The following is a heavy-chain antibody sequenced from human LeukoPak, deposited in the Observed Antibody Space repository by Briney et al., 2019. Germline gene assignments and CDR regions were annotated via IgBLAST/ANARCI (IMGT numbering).Heavy chain of an antibody. D-gene: IGHD4-17*01. J-gene: IGHJ4*02. CDR3: ARAPSMTTVTPFDH. CDR1: GGSISSSSYY. V-gene: IGHV4-39*07. Sequence: SETLSLTCTVSGGSISSSSYYWGWIRQPPGKGLEWIGSIYYSGSTYYNPSLKSRVTISVDTSKNQFSLKLSSVTAADTAVYYCARAPSMTTVTPFDHWGQGTLVTVSS. CDR2: IYYSGST.